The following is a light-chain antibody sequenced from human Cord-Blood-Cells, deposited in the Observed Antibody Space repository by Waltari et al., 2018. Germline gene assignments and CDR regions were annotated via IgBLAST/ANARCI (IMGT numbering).Light chain of an antibody. CDR2: DAS. V-gene: IGKV1-5*01. Sequence: IQMTQSPFTLSASVGDRVTITCLASQSISSWLAWYQKQPRKAPKLLIYDASSLESGVPSRFSGSGSGTEFTRTISSQQPDDFATYYCQQYNSYSWTFGQGTKVESK. J-gene: IGKJ1*01. CDR3: QQYNSYSWT. CDR1: QSISSW.